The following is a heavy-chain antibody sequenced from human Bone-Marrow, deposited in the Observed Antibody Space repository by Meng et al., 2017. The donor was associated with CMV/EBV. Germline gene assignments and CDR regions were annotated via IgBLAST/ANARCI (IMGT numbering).Heavy chain of an antibody. J-gene: IGHJ4*02. CDR1: GYTFTDFW. V-gene: IGHV1-2*02. D-gene: IGHD3-10*01. CDR2: INPKSGGT. Sequence: CKPSGYTFTDFWIHWVRQAPGQGPEWMGWINPKSGGTNFAQKFEGRVTMTADTFTRAIYLELNGLRNDDTAMYYCARDVQSGAAGYWGQGTLVTVSS. CDR3: ARDVQSGAAGY.